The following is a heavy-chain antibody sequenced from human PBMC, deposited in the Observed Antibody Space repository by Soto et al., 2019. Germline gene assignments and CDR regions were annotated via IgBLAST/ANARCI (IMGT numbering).Heavy chain of an antibody. CDR1: GYSFTSYG. Sequence: APVKVSCKASGYSFTSYGISWVRRAPGQGLEWMGWISPYNGHTQFVQRFQGRVSMTTDTSTKTAYMELRNLRSDDTAHYYCARDLTIVPATHPRLENYGMDVWGQGTTVTVSS. CDR3: ARDLTIVPATHPRLENYGMDV. J-gene: IGHJ6*02. D-gene: IGHD2-2*01. V-gene: IGHV1-18*01. CDR2: ISPYNGHT.